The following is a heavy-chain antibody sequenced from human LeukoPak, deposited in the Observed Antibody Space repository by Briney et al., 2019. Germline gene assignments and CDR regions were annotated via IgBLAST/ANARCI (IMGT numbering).Heavy chain of an antibody. D-gene: IGHD6-13*01. V-gene: IGHV4-61*01. J-gene: IGHJ6*03. CDR2: SYYSGST. CDR3: ARDGTYSSSWTHYYYYYMDV. CDR1: GGSVSSGSYY. Sequence: KPSETLSLTCTVSGGSVSSGSYYWSWIRQPPGKGLEWVGNSYYSGSTNYNPSLKSRVTISVDTSKNQFSLKLSSVTAADTAVYYCARDGTYSSSWTHYYYYYMDVWGKGSTVTVSS.